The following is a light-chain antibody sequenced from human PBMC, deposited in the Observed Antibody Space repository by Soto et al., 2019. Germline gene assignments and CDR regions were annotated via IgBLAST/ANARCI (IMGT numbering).Light chain of an antibody. V-gene: IGKV3-20*01. J-gene: IGKJ2*01. Sequence: EIVLTQSPGTLSVSPGERATLSCRASQSVSNNFLAWYQQKRGQAPRLLIYGASSRVTGIPDRFSGSGSGTDFTLTISRLEPADFAVYFCQQYGSSPYTFGQGTKVEIK. CDR1: QSVSNNF. CDR2: GAS. CDR3: QQYGSSPYT.